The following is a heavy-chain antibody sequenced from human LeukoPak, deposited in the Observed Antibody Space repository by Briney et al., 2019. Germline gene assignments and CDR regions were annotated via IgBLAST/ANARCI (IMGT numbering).Heavy chain of an antibody. CDR3: ARVTTMVRGPLFDY. Sequence: PGGSLRLSCAASGFTFSSYSMNWVRQAPGKGLEWVSSISSSSSYIYYADSVKGRFTISSDNAKNSLYLQMNSLRAEDTAVYYCARVTTMVRGPLFDYWGQGTLVTVSS. CDR2: ISSSSSYI. CDR1: GFTFSSYS. D-gene: IGHD3-10*01. V-gene: IGHV3-21*01. J-gene: IGHJ4*02.